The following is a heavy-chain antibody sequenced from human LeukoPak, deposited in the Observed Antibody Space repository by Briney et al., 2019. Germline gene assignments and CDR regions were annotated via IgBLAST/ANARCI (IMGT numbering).Heavy chain of an antibody. CDR1: GFTFSSYG. D-gene: IGHD1-26*01. J-gene: IGHJ4*02. V-gene: IGHV3-30*02. CDR2: IRYDGSNK. CDR3: AKSRPRVGATNFDY. Sequence: RGSLRLSCAASGFTFSSYGMHWVRQAPGKGLEWVAFIRYDGSNKYYADSVKGRFTISRDNSKNTLYLQMNSLRAEDTAVYYCAKSRPRVGATNFDYWGQGTLVTVSS.